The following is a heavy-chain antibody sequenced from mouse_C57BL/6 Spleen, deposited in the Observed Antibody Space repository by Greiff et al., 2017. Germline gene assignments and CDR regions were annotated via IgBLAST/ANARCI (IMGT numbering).Heavy chain of an antibody. V-gene: IGHV5-17*01. Sequence: EVKLVESGGGLVKPGGSLKLSCAASGFTFSDYGMHWVRQAPEQGLEWVAYISSGSSNIYYADTVKGRFTISRDNAKNTLFLQMTSLRSEDTAMYYCARTFLGRNYFDYWGKGTTLTVSS. J-gene: IGHJ2*01. CDR2: ISSGSSNI. CDR1: GFTFSDYG. CDR3: ARTFLGRNYFDY. D-gene: IGHD4-1*01.